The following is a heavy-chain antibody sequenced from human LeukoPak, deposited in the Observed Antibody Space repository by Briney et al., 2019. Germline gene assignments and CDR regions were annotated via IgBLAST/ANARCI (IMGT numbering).Heavy chain of an antibody. D-gene: IGHD3-16*01. Sequence: PGGSLRLSCAASGFTVSSNYMSWVRQAPGKGLEWVSVIYSGGSTYYADSVKGRFTISRDNSKNTLYLQMNSLRAEDTAVYYCAKDRKYDYVWGSYAYYYWGQGTLVTVSS. V-gene: IGHV3-53*01. CDR2: IYSGGST. CDR1: GFTVSSNY. J-gene: IGHJ4*02. CDR3: AKDRKYDYVWGSYAYYY.